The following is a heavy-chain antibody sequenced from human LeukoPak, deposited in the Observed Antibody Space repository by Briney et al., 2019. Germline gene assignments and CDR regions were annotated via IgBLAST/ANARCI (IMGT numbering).Heavy chain of an antibody. D-gene: IGHD1-14*01. J-gene: IGHJ4*02. Sequence: SETLSFTCTVSGGSISSSSYYWGWIRQPPGKGLEWIGSIYYSGSTYYNPSLKSRVTISVDTSKNQFSLKLSSVTAADTAVYYCARVRITRTLRLFDYWGQGTLVTVSS. CDR2: IYYSGST. CDR3: ARVRITRTLRLFDY. CDR1: GGSISSSSYY. V-gene: IGHV4-39*07.